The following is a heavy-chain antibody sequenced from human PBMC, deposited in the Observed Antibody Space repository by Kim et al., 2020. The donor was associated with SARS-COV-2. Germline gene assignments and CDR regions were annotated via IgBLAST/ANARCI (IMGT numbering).Heavy chain of an antibody. D-gene: IGHD6-13*01. Sequence: YNPALKGRVTMSVDTSKNQFSLKRSSVTAADTAVYYCVRPTRAAPAFVYWGQGTLVTVSS. CDR3: VRPTRAAPAFVY. J-gene: IGHJ4*02. V-gene: IGHV4-39*01.